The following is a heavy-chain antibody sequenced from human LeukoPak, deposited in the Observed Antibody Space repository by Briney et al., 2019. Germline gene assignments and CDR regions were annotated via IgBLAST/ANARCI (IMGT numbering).Heavy chain of an antibody. D-gene: IGHD2-15*01. J-gene: IGHJ4*02. CDR1: GYTFTGYY. CDR2: INPNSGGT. CDR3: AREMDCSGGSCRDY. Sequence: ASVKVSCKASGYTFTGYYMHWVRQAPGQGLEWMGWINPNSGGTNYAQKFQGRVTMTRDTSISTAYMELSRLRSDDTAVYYCAREMDCSGGSCRDYWGQGTLVTVGS. V-gene: IGHV1-2*02.